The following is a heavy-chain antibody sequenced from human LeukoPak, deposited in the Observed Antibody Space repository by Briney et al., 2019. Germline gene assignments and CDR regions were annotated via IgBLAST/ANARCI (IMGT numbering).Heavy chain of an antibody. J-gene: IGHJ4*02. CDR1: GFTFSTYA. Sequence: GGSLRLSCGASGFTFSTYAMHWVRQAPGKGLECVSVISYDGTKKDYADSVKGRFTISRDNSNDTLYLQMTSLRPEDTALYYCARVNAIFGVDIVSLGAEFEFWGQGTLVTVSS. V-gene: IGHV3-30*03. D-gene: IGHD3-3*02. CDR2: ISYDGTKK. CDR3: ARVNAIFGVDIVSLGAEFEF.